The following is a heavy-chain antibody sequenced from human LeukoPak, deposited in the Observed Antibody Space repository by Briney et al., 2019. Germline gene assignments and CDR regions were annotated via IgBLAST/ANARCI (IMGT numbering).Heavy chain of an antibody. D-gene: IGHD5-18*01. CDR2: MHYSGNT. CDR3: ARDGLWIQNAFDI. V-gene: IGHV4-39*07. CDR1: GGSISSSSYY. Sequence: SETLSLTCTVSGGSISSSSYYWGWIRQPPGKGLEWIGSMHYSGNTYYNPSLKSRVTISVDTSKNEFSLKLSSVTAADTAVYYCARDGLWIQNAFDIWGQGTMVTVSA. J-gene: IGHJ3*02.